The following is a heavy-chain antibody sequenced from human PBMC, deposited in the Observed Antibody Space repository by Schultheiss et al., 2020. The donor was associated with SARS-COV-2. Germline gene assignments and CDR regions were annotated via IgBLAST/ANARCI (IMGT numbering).Heavy chain of an antibody. CDR2: IYYSGST. Sequence: SETLSLTCAVYGGSFSGYYWSWIRQPAGKGLEWIGYIYYSGSTNYNPSLKSRVTISVDTSKNQFSLKLNSVTAADTAVYYCARAAAAAGNWFDPWGHGTLVTVSS. V-gene: IGHV4-59*08. D-gene: IGHD6-13*01. CDR1: GGSFSGYY. J-gene: IGHJ5*02. CDR3: ARAAAAAGNWFDP.